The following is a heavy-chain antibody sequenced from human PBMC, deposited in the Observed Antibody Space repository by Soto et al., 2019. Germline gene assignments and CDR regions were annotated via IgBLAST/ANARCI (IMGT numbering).Heavy chain of an antibody. D-gene: IGHD5-18*01. CDR1: GFTFSSYG. CDR3: VRGGYSYKSFDY. V-gene: IGHV3-30*03. J-gene: IGHJ4*02. CDR2: ISYDGSNT. Sequence: GGSLRLSCAASGFTFSSYGMHWVRQAPGKGLEWVAVISYDGSNTYYADSVKGRFTISRDNSKNTLYLQMNSLRADDTAVYYCVRGGYSYKSFDYWGQGTLVTVSS.